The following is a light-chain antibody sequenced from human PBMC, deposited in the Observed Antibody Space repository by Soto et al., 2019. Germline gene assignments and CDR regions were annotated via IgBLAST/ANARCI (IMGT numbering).Light chain of an antibody. CDR1: QSVSSS. J-gene: IGKJ5*01. CDR2: GAS. V-gene: IGKV3-15*01. CDR3: QQYNKWPPIT. Sequence: ETVMTQSPGTLSVSPGDTATLSCGASQSVSSSLAWYQQKPGQAPRLLIFGASTRATGIPARFSGSGSGTEFTLTISSLQSEDFAVYYCQQYNKWPPITFGQGTRLEI.